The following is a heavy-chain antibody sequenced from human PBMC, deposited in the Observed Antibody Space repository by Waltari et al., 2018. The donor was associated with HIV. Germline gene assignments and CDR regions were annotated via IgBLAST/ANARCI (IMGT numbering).Heavy chain of an antibody. CDR2: MYNSGTT. Sequence: QLHLQESGPGLVKPSETLALTCTVSGGSITRNEFYWAWIRQPPGKGLEWIGLMYNSGTTDYNPSLKSRVSMSRDTSKNRFSLRLHSVTAADTAIYYCARRGDGFNQHARLDHWGPGTLVTVSS. D-gene: IGHD2-2*01. CDR3: ARRGDGFNQHARLDH. J-gene: IGHJ4*02. V-gene: IGHV4-39*01. CDR1: GGSITRNEFY.